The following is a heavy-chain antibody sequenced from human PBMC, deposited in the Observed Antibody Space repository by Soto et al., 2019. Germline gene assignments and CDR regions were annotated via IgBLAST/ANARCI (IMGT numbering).Heavy chain of an antibody. Sequence: SVKVSCKASVGTFSSYAISWVRQAPGQGLEWMGGIIPIFGTANYAQKFQGRVTITADESTSTAYMELSSLRSEDTAVYYCARVGSSGYYTRSWGQGTLVTVSS. CDR1: VGTFSSYA. J-gene: IGHJ5*02. V-gene: IGHV1-69*13. CDR3: ARVGSSGYYTRS. D-gene: IGHD3-22*01. CDR2: IIPIFGTA.